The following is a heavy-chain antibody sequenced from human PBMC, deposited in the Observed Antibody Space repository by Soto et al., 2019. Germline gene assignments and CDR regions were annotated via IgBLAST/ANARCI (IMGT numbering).Heavy chain of an antibody. J-gene: IGHJ6*02. D-gene: IGHD3-10*01. CDR1: GFRFEDYG. V-gene: IGHV3-9*01. Sequence: EVQLVESGGGLVQPGRSQRLSCAASGFRFEDYGMHWVRQAPGKGLEWVSSISWNSRNIAYADSVKGRFTVSRDNAKNSLYLHMNSLRPEDTALYYCAKDISRYQLVLITEGMDVWGQWTTVTVSS. CDR2: ISWNSRNI. CDR3: AKDISRYQLVLITEGMDV.